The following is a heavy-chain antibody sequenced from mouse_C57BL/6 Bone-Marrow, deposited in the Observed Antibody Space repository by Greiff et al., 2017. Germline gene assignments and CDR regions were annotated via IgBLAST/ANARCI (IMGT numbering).Heavy chain of an antibody. J-gene: IGHJ3*01. V-gene: IGHV1-64*01. CDR3: AAGCWFAY. CDR2: IHPNSGST. D-gene: IGHD3-3*01. CDR1: GYTFTNYW. Sequence: QVQLQQPGAELVKPGASVKLSCKASGYTFTNYWMHWVKQRPGQGLEWIGMIHPNSGSTNYNEKFQSKATLTVNKSSSTAYMQLSSLTSEDSAVYCCAAGCWFAYWGQGTLVTVSA.